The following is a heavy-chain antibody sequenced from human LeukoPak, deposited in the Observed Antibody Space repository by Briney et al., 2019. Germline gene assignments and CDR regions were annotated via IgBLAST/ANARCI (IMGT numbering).Heavy chain of an antibody. CDR2: IRYEGSNK. CDR1: GFTFSSYG. V-gene: IGHV3-30*02. D-gene: IGHD5-12*01. CDR3: AKSGYDFGGWFDP. J-gene: IGHJ5*02. Sequence: GGSLRLSCAASGFTFSSYGMHWVRQAPGKGLEWVAFIRYEGSNKYYADSVKGRFTISRDNSKNTLYLQMNSLRAEDTAVYYCAKSGYDFGGWFDPWGQGTLVTVSS.